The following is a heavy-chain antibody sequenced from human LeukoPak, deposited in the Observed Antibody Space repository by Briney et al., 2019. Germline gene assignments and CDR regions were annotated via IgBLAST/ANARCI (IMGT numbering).Heavy chain of an antibody. J-gene: IGHJ4*02. Sequence: GTANYAQKFQCRVTITTDESTSTAYMELSSLRSEDTAVYYCARAGYDSSGYYYKYYFDYWGQGTLVTVSS. CDR3: ARAGYDSSGYYYKYYFDY. D-gene: IGHD3-22*01. V-gene: IGHV1-69*05. CDR2: GTA.